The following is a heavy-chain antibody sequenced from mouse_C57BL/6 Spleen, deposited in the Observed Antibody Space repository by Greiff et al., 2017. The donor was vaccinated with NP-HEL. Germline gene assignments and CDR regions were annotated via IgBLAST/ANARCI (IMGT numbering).Heavy chain of an antibody. V-gene: IGHV3-6*01. Sequence: EVKLMESGPGLVKPSQSLSLTCSVTGYSITSGYYWNWIRQFPGNKLEWMGYISYDGSNNYNPSLKNRISITRDTSKNQFFLKLNSVTTEDTATYYCARDGNYPFAYWGQGTLVTVSA. J-gene: IGHJ3*01. CDR3: ARDGNYPFAY. CDR1: GYSITSGYY. CDR2: ISYDGSN. D-gene: IGHD2-1*01.